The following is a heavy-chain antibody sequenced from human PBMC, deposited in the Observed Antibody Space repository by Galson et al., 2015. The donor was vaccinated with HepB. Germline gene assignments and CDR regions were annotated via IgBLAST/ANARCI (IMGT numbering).Heavy chain of an antibody. D-gene: IGHD5-12*01. J-gene: IGHJ5*02. V-gene: IGHV3-23*01. CDR1: GFTFSSQA. CDR2: ISGNGGST. Sequence: SLRLSCAASGFTFSSQAMSWVRQAPGKGLEWVSAISGNGGSTYYADSVKGRFTISRDNSKNTLYLQMNSLRAEDTAVYYCAKNRLGIVATIFWFDPWGQGTLVTVSS. CDR3: AKNRLGIVATIFWFDP.